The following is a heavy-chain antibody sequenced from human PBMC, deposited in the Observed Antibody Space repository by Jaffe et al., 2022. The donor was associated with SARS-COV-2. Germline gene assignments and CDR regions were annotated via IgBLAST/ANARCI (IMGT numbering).Heavy chain of an antibody. V-gene: IGHV3-53*01. Sequence: EVQLVESGGGLIQPGGSLRLSCAASGFSVSGNYMSWVRQAPGKGLEWVSVIYGDDNSDYSDSVKGRFTVSRDSSKNTVYLEMNSLRAEDTAVYYCATRGPGVSSSWFFDLWGRGTLVTVSS. CDR2: IYGDDNS. CDR3: ATRGPGVSSSWFFDL. CDR1: GFSVSGNY. J-gene: IGHJ2*01.